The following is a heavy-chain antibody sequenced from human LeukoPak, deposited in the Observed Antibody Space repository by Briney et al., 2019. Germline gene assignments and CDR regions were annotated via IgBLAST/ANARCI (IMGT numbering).Heavy chain of an antibody. CDR3: ARVKTQSLGTALGYFDY. Sequence: PSETLSLTCSVSGGSVSSGSYYWSWIRQPPGKGLEWIGYIYYSGSTNYNPSLKSRVTISVDTSKNQFSLKLSSVTAADTAVYYCARVKTQSLGTALGYFDYWGQGSLVTVSS. J-gene: IGHJ4*02. CDR2: IYYSGST. V-gene: IGHV4-61*01. D-gene: IGHD6-13*01. CDR1: GGSVSSGSYY.